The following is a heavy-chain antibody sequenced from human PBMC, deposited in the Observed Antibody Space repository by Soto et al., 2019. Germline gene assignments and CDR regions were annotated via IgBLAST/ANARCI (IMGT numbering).Heavy chain of an antibody. CDR2: IWYDGSNK. CDR1: GFTFSSYG. CDR3: ARSSDYGDYVVGY. J-gene: IGHJ4*02. D-gene: IGHD4-17*01. V-gene: IGHV3-33*01. Sequence: VGSLRLSCAASGFTFSSYGMHWVRQAPGKGPEWVAVIWYDGSNKYYADSVKGRFTISRDNSKNTLYLQMNSLRAEDTAVYYCARSSDYGDYVVGYWGQGTLVTVSS.